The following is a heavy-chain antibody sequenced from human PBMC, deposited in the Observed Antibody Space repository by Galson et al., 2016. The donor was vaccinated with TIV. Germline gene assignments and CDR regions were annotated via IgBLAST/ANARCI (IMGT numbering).Heavy chain of an antibody. CDR2: IIPTYDTT. J-gene: IGHJ6*02. D-gene: IGHD2/OR15-2a*01. V-gene: IGHV1-69*13. Sequence: SVKVSCKASGVTFYSSGFTCTRQAPGQGLEWMGGIIPTYDTTIHAHKFQGRVTITPDQSTDTGHMELSSLRLEDTAVYYYTFLPIYRNSWEHVPNGLDVWGQGTTVTVSS. CDR3: TFLPIYRNSWEHVPNGLDV. CDR1: GVTFYSSG.